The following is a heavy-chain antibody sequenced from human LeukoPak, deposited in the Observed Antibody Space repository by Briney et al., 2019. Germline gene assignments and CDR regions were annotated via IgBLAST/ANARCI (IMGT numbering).Heavy chain of an antibody. CDR3: AIETCPRCFDS. V-gene: IGHV1-18*01. J-gene: IGHJ5*01. CDR1: GNIFTSYG. CDR2: ISGYNGNT. Sequence: GASVKVSCKASGNIFTSYGISWVRQAPGQGLEWMGWISGYNGNTNYAQRFQGRVTMTTDTSTNTAYMELRSLRSDDTAVYYCAIETCPRCFDSWGQGTLVTVSS.